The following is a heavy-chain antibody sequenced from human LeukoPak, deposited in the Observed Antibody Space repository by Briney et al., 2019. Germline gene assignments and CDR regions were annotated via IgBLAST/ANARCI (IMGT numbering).Heavy chain of an antibody. V-gene: IGHV3-33*01. CDR2: IWYDGSNK. CDR1: GFTFSSYG. Sequence: GGSLRLSCAASGFTFSSYGMHWVRQAPGKGLEWVAVIWYDGSNKYYADSVKGRFTISRDNSKNTLYLQMNSLRAEDTAVYYCASESYAYAFDIWGQGTMVTVSS. CDR3: ASESYAYAFDI. D-gene: IGHD3-16*01. J-gene: IGHJ3*02.